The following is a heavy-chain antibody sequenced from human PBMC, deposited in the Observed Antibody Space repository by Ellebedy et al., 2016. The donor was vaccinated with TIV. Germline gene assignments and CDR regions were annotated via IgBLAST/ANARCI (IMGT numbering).Heavy chain of an antibody. CDR2: ISYDGSNK. D-gene: IGHD3-10*01. CDR3: ARDYGSGSYYLHGSYYGMDV. Sequence: GESLKISXAASGFTFSSYAMHWVRQAPGKGLEWVAVISYDGSNKYYADSVKGRFTISRDNSKNTLYLQMNSLRAEDTAVYYCARDYGSGSYYLHGSYYGMDVWGQGTTVTVSS. V-gene: IGHV3-30*04. J-gene: IGHJ6*02. CDR1: GFTFSSYA.